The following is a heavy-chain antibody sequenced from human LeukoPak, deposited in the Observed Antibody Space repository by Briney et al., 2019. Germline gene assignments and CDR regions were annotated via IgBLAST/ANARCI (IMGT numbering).Heavy chain of an antibody. D-gene: IGHD3/OR15-3a*01. J-gene: IGHJ6*03. V-gene: IGHV1-18*01. Sequence: ASVKVSCKASGYTFTSYGISWVRQAPGQGLEWMGWISAYNGNTNYAQKLQGRVTMTTDTSTSTAYMELRSLRSDGTAVYYCARGTQSYYYYYMDVWGKGTTVTVSS. CDR2: ISAYNGNT. CDR1: GYTFTSYG. CDR3: ARGTQSYYYYYMDV.